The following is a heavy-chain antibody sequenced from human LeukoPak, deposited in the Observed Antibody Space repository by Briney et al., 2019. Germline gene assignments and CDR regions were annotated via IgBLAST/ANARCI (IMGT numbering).Heavy chain of an antibody. Sequence: GGSLRLSCTASGFTFGDYAMSWFRQAPGKGLEWVGFIRSKAYGGTTEYAASVKGRFTISRDDSKSIAYLQMNSLKTEDTAVFYCTRARCSGGNCYRGVDYWGQGTLVTVSS. CDR1: GFTFGDYA. D-gene: IGHD2-15*01. CDR2: IRSKAYGGTT. CDR3: TRARCSGGNCYRGVDY. V-gene: IGHV3-49*03. J-gene: IGHJ4*02.